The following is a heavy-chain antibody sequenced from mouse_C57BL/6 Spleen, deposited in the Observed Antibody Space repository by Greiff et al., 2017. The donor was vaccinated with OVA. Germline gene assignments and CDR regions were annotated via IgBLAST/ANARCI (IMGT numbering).Heavy chain of an antibody. V-gene: IGHV14-4*01. CDR3: TYDYGSSFGAMDY. J-gene: IGHJ4*01. Sequence: VQLQQSGAELVRPGASVKLSCTASGFNIQDDYMHWVKQRPEQGLEWIGWIDPENGDTEYASKFQGKATITADTSSNTAYLQLSSLTSEDTAVYYCTYDYGSSFGAMDYWGQGTSGTVAS. CDR1: GFNIQDDY. CDR2: IDPENGDT. D-gene: IGHD1-1*01.